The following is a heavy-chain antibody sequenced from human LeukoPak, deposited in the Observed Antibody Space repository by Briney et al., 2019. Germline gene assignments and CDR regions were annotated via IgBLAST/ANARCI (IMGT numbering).Heavy chain of an antibody. D-gene: IGHD2-2*01. CDR1: GFTFSSYG. V-gene: IGHV3-30*18. CDR2: ISYDGSNK. J-gene: IGHJ4*02. CDR3: AKDRPPGAVVPAVIDY. Sequence: GGSLRLSCAASGFTFSSYGMHWVRQAPGRGLEWVAVISYDGSNKYYADSVKGRFTISRDNSKNTLYLQMNSLRAEDTAVYYCAKDRPPGAVVPAVIDYWGQGTLVTVSS.